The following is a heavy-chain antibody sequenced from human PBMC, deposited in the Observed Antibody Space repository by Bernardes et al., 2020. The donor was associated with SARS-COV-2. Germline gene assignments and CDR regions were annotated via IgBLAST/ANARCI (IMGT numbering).Heavy chain of an antibody. CDR3: ARATTVTTSVYYYYGMDV. Sequence: ETLSLTCTVSGGSISSYYWSWIRQPAGKGLEWIGRIYTSGSTNYNPSLKSRVTMSVDTSKNQFSLKLSSVTAADTAVYYCARATTVTTSVYYYYGMDVWGQGTTVTVSS. D-gene: IGHD4-17*01. J-gene: IGHJ6*02. CDR1: GGSISSYY. CDR2: IYTSGST. V-gene: IGHV4-4*07.